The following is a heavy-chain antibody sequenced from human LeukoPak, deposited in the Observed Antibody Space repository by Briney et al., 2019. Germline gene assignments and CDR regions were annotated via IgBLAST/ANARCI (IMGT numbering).Heavy chain of an antibody. CDR2: INHSGST. Sequence: SETLSLTCAVYGGSFSGLYWTWIRQPPGKGLEWIGEINHSGSTTYNPSLNNRVTISVDTSKNQFSLKLSSVTAADTAVYYCARPRYGSGSLDSWGQGTLVTVSS. CDR3: ARPRYGSGSLDS. CDR1: GGSFSGLY. J-gene: IGHJ4*02. V-gene: IGHV4-34*01. D-gene: IGHD3-10*01.